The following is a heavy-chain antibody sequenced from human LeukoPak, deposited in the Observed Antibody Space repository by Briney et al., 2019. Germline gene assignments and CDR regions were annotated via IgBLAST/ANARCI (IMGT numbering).Heavy chain of an antibody. CDR2: IHYSGST. CDR1: SGSISGYY. V-gene: IGHV4-59*12. Sequence: SETLSLTCTVSSGSISGYYWSWIRQPPGKGLEWIGHIHYSGSTSYNPSLKSRVTISVDTSKNQFSLKLSSVTAADTAVYYCAREINDILTGYYKESDYWGQGTLVTVSS. J-gene: IGHJ4*02. CDR3: AREINDILTGYYKESDY. D-gene: IGHD3-9*01.